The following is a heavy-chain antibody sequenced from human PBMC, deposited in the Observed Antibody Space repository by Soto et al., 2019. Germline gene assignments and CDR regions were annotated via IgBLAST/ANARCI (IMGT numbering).Heavy chain of an antibody. CDR1: GFTFSSYG. J-gene: IGHJ4*02. CDR2: ISYDGSNK. V-gene: IGHV3-30*18. Sequence: QVQLVESGGGVVQPGRSLRLSCAASGFTFSSYGMHWVHQATGKGLEWVAVISYDGSNKYYADSVKGRFTISRDNSKNTLYLQMNSLRAEDTAVYYCAKDTFRSDGDGYNCFDYWGQGTLVTVSS. CDR3: AKDTFRSDGDGYNCFDY. D-gene: IGHD5-12*01.